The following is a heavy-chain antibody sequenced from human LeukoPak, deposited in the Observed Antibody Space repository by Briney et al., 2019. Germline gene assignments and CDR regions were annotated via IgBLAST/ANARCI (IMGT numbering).Heavy chain of an antibody. D-gene: IGHD4-11*01. CDR1: GGSISSSSYY. CDR3: ARDLYSNYYYMDV. V-gene: IGHV4-39*07. CDR2: IYYSGST. Sequence: SETLSLTCTVSGGSISSSSYYWGWIRQPPGKGLEWIGSIYYSGSTYYNPSLKSRVTISVDTSKNQFSLKLSSETAADTAVYYCARDLYSNYYYMDVWGKGTTVTVSS. J-gene: IGHJ6*03.